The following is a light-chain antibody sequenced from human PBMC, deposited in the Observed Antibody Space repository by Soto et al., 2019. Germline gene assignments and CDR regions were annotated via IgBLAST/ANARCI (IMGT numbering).Light chain of an antibody. J-gene: IGKJ3*01. V-gene: IGKV1-39*01. CDR1: QSIAGF. Sequence: DIQMTQSPSSLSASVGDRVTIACRASQSIAGFLNWYQQKPGKAPDLLIYATSSLHSGVTPRFSGSGSGADFNLTISPLQPEDSATYFCQQTFSNPTFGPGT. CDR2: ATS. CDR3: QQTFSNPT.